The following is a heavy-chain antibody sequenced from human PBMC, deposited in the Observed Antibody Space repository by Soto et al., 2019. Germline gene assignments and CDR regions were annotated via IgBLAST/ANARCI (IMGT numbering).Heavy chain of an antibody. J-gene: IGHJ4*02. CDR2: INHSGST. CDR3: AREKGRTRYYYDSSCYSYPRYFDY. D-gene: IGHD3-22*01. Sequence: ETVSLTCAVYRGSFSGYHWSWIRQPPGKGLEWMGEINHSGSTNYNPALKSRVTISVDTSKNQVSLKLSSVTAADTAVYYCAREKGRTRYYYDSSCYSYPRYFDYWGQGTMVTVSS. V-gene: IGHV4-34*01. CDR1: RGSFSGYH.